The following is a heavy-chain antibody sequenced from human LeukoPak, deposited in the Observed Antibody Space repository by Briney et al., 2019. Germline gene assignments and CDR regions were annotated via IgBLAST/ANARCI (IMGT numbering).Heavy chain of an antibody. CDR2: INPDDKSA. V-gene: IGHV3-74*01. D-gene: IGHD2/OR15-2a*01. J-gene: IGHJ3*02. CDR3: LTIVETTFDAFDI. Sequence: GGSLRLSCAASGFTFSSYGMHWLRQAPGKGLVWVSRINPDDKSASYADSVKGRFTIARDDARKTLYLQMNSLRAEDTAVYYCLTIVETTFDAFDIWGQGTMVTVSS. CDR1: GFTFSSYG.